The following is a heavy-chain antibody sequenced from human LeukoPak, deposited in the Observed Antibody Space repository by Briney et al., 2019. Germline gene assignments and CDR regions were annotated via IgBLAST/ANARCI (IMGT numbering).Heavy chain of an antibody. CDR1: GGSFSGYY. CDR3: ARGRATYYSSGSYPYLSA. Sequence: SETLSLTCAVYGGSFSGYYWSWIRQPPGKGLEWIGEINHSGSTNYNPSLKSRVTISVDTSKNQFSLKLSSVTAADTAVYYCARGRATYYSSGSYPYLSAWGQGTTVTLSS. CDR2: INHSGST. V-gene: IGHV4-34*01. J-gene: IGHJ6*02. D-gene: IGHD3-10*01.